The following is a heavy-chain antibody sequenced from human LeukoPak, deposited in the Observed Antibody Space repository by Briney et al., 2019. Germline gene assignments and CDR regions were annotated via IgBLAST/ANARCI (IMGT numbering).Heavy chain of an antibody. V-gene: IGHV3-30*02. CDR3: AKDSTAAGTGSWFDP. J-gene: IGHJ5*02. CDR1: GCTFSNYG. CDR2: IRYDGSNK. D-gene: IGHD6-13*01. Sequence: GGSLRLSCAASGCTFSNYGMHWVRQAPGKGLEWVAFIRYDGSNKYYADSVKGRFTISRDNSKNTLYLQMNSLRAEDTAVYYCAKDSTAAGTGSWFDPWGQGTLVTVSS.